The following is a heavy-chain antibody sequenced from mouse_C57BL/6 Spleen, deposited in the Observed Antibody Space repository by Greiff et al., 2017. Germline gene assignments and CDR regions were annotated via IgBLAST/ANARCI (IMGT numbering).Heavy chain of an antibody. CDR3: ARDDYDDAMDY. Sequence: QVQLKQSGAELARPGASVKMSCKASGYTFTSYTMHWVKQRPGQGLEWIGYINPSSGYTKYKQKFKDKATLTSDKSSSTAYMQLSSLTSEDSAVYYCARDDYDDAMDYWGQGTSVTVSS. CDR1: GYTFTSYT. CDR2: INPSSGYT. V-gene: IGHV1-4*01. J-gene: IGHJ4*01. D-gene: IGHD2-4*01.